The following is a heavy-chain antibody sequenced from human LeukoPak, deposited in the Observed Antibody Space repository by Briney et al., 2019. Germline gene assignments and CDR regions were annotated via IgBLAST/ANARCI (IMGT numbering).Heavy chain of an antibody. D-gene: IGHD4-23*01. CDR2: ISAYNGNT. V-gene: IGHV1-18*01. CDR1: GYTFTRSG. J-gene: IGHJ5*02. CDR3: ARDSAYGGNSGRDLDP. Sequence: ASVTVSCKASGYTFTRSGISWVRQAPGQGLEWMGWISAYNGNTIYAQKFQGRVTITTDTSTSTAYMELRSLKSDDTAVYYCARDSAYGGNSGRDLDPWGQGTLVTVSS.